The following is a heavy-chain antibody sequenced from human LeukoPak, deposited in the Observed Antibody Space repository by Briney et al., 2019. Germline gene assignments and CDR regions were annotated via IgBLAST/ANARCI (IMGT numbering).Heavy chain of an antibody. D-gene: IGHD2-15*01. V-gene: IGHV3-11*01. J-gene: IGHJ4*02. CDR2: ISSSGSTI. Sequence: PGGSLRLSCAASGFTFSDYYMSWIRQAPGKGLEWVSYISSSGSTIYYADSVKGRFTISRDNAKNSLYLQMNSLRAEDTAVYFCARDTGGCNGGTCYSNLYDYWGQGTLVTVSS. CDR3: ARDTGGCNGGTCYSNLYDY. CDR1: GFTFSDYY.